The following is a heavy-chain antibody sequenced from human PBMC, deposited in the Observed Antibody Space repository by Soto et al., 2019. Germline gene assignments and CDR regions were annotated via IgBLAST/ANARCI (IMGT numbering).Heavy chain of an antibody. CDR1: GSPISSYY. D-gene: IGHD3-22*01. CDR2: IYYTGTT. CDR3: ARLGGYYQAFDQ. V-gene: IGHV4-59*08. J-gene: IGHJ4*01. Sequence: SETLSLTCSVSGSPISSYYWGWFRLPPGQGLQWVGYIYYTGTTSYNPSLKGRVTVSLGTSKKQFSLKLRSVTAADTAVYFCARLGGYYQAFDQWGQGALVTVSS.